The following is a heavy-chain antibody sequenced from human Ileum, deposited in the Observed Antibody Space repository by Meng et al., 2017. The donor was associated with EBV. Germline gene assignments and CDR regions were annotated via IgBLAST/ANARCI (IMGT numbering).Heavy chain of an antibody. V-gene: IGHV4-4*02. D-gene: IGHD3-10*01. Sequence: LQEPGPGLVKPSGTLALTCAVSGDSVSGSDWWSWVRQPPGKGLEWIGEVYHDGATNYHPSLKSRVTISLDKSKNEVNLHLNSLTAADTAVYFCARSSPIVRGLDYWGQGTLVTVSS. CDR3: ARSSPIVRGLDY. J-gene: IGHJ4*02. CDR1: GDSVSGSDW. CDR2: VYHDGAT.